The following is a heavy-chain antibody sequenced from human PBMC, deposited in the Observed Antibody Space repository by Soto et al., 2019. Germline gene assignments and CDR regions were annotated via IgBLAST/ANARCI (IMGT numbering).Heavy chain of an antibody. CDR3: ATGHYFFDSSASPSGYNWFAP. CDR2: FEPEDGDT. D-gene: IGHD3-22*01. Sequence: QVQLVQSGAEVKKPGASVKVSCKVSGSSLTELSMHWVRQAPGKGLEWMGSFEPEDGDTIYAQKFQGRVTMTEDTYTDTAYMELSSLRSEDTAVYYCATGHYFFDSSASPSGYNWFAPWGRGTLVTVSS. J-gene: IGHJ5*02. CDR1: GSSLTELS. V-gene: IGHV1-24*01.